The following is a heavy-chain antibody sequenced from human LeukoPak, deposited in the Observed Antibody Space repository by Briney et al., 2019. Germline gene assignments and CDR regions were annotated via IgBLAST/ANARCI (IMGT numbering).Heavy chain of an antibody. CDR1: GGSISSSSYY. J-gene: IGHJ5*02. V-gene: IGHV4-39*01. CDR2: IYYSGST. D-gene: IGHD3-3*01. CDR3: ARADYDFWSGYS. Sequence: SETLSLTCTVSGGSISSSSYYWGWIRQPPGKGLEWIGSIYYSGSTYYNPSLKSRVTISVDTSKNQFSLKLSSVTAADTAVYYCARADYDFWSGYSWGQGTLVTVYS.